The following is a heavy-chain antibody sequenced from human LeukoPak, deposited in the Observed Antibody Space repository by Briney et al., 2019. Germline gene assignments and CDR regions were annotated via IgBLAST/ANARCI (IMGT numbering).Heavy chain of an antibody. CDR1: GFTFSNYW. J-gene: IGHJ4*02. CDR3: ARDFSPSMFDY. Sequence: GGSLRLSCEASGFTFSNYWMHWVRQVPGKGLVWVSRISTDGSTTGYADSVKGRFTISRDNAKNTLYLQMKSLRDEDTAVYYCARDFSPSMFDYWGQGTLVTVPS. D-gene: IGHD2/OR15-2a*01. CDR2: ISTDGSTT. V-gene: IGHV3-74*01.